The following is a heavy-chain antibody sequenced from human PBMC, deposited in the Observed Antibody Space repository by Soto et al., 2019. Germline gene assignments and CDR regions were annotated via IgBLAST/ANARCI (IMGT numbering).Heavy chain of an antibody. J-gene: IGHJ6*02. CDR3: IQSRCGGDCLQSYASHYYYGMDV. CDR2: IYWDDDK. V-gene: IGHV2-5*02. Sequence: GSGPTLVNPTQTLTLTCSVSGFSLNTGGLGVGWIRQPPGKALEWLALIYWDDDKRYSPSLRSRLTISKDTSKNQVVLTMTNMDPVDTATYYCIQSRCGGDCLQSYASHYYYGMDVWGQGTTVTVSS. CDR1: GFSLNTGGLG. D-gene: IGHD2-21*02.